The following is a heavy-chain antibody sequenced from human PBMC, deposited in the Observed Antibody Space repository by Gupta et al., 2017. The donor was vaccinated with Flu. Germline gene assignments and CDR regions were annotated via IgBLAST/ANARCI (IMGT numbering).Heavy chain of an antibody. V-gene: IGHV1-46*04. Sequence: APGQGLEWLGMINPSGGSTSYAQKLQGRITMTMDTSTRTVYMELSNLRSEDTAVYYCARDSRERSYDGTRYSAAGYFYMDVWGKGTPVTVSS. J-gene: IGHJ6*03. D-gene: IGHD3-22*01. CDR3: ARDSRERSYDGTRYSAAGYFYMDV. CDR2: INPSGGST.